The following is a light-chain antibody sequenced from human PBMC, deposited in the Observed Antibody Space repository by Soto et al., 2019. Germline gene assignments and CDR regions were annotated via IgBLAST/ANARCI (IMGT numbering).Light chain of an antibody. CDR1: SSDVGAYDF. CDR3: SSFTSRFTFV. V-gene: IGLV2-8*01. CDR2: QVT. Sequence: QSALTQPPSASGSPGQSVTISCTGTSSDVGAYDFVSWFQQHPGKAPKLIIYQVTKRPSGVPYRFSGSKSGNTASLTISGLQAEDEADYYCSSFTSRFTFVFGTGTKLT. J-gene: IGLJ1*01.